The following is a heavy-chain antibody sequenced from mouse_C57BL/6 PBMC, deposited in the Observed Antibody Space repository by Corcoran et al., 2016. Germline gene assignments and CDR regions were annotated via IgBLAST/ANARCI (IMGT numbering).Heavy chain of an antibody. CDR3: AREAAYYYGSSPFAY. D-gene: IGHD1-1*01. Sequence: DVQLQESGPGLVKPSQSLSLTCSVTGYSITSGYYWNWIRQFPGNKLEWMGYISYDGSNNYNPSLKNRISITRDTSKNQFFLKLNSVTTEETATYYCAREAAYYYGSSPFAYWGQGTLVTVSA. V-gene: IGHV3-6*01. CDR1: GYSITSGYY. CDR2: ISYDGSN. J-gene: IGHJ3*01.